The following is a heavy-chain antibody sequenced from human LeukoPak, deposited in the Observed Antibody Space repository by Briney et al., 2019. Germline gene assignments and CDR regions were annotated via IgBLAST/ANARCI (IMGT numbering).Heavy chain of an antibody. CDR2: INHSGST. D-gene: IGHD2-2*02. CDR3: ARRLGYCSSTSCYTSPRYFQH. CDR1: GGSFSGYY. J-gene: IGHJ1*01. V-gene: IGHV4-34*01. Sequence: SETLSLTCAVYGGSFSGYYWSWIRQPPGKGLEWIGEINHSGSTNHNPSLKSRVTISVDTSKNQFSLKLSSVTAADTAVYYCARRLGYCSSTSCYTSPRYFQHWGQGTLVTVSS.